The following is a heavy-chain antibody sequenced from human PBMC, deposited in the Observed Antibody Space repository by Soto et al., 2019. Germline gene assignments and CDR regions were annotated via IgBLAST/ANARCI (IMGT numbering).Heavy chain of an antibody. V-gene: IGHV1-69*13. D-gene: IGHD6-19*01. J-gene: IGHJ1*01. CDR1: GGTFSSYA. CDR2: IIPIFGTA. Sequence: SVKVSFKASGGTFSSYAISWVRQAPGQGLEWMGGIIPIFGTANYAQKFQGRATITADESTSTAYMELSSLRSEDTAVYYCAREGGMAVAGPRDFQHWGQGTLVTVSS. CDR3: AREGGMAVAGPRDFQH.